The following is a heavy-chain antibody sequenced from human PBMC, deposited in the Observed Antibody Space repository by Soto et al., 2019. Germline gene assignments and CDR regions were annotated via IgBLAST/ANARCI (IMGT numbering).Heavy chain of an antibody. CDR3: AKESPLGYCSSTSCYDYYYYYMDV. CDR2: ISGSGGST. Sequence: GGSLRLSCAASGFTFSSYAMSWVRQAPGKGLEWVSAISGSGGSTYYADSVKGRFTISRDNSKNTLYLQMNSLRAEDTAVYYCAKESPLGYCSSTSCYDYYYYYMDVWGKGTTVTVSS. D-gene: IGHD2-2*01. J-gene: IGHJ6*03. CDR1: GFTFSSYA. V-gene: IGHV3-23*01.